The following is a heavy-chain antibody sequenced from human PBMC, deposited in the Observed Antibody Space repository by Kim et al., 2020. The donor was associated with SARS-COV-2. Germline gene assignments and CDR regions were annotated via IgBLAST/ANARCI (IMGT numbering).Heavy chain of an antibody. CDR2: ST. V-gene: IGHV4-59*01. CDR3: ARFSSTRHQN. Sequence: STHYNPSLKSRVTISVDTSKNQFSLKLSSVTAADTAVYYCARFSSTRHQNWGQGTLVTVSS. D-gene: IGHD2-2*01. J-gene: IGHJ4*02.